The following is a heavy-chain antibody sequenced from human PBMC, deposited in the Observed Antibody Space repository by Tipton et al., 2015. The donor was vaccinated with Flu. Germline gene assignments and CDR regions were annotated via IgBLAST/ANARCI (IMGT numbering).Heavy chain of an antibody. J-gene: IGHJ3*02. V-gene: IGHV3-66*02. D-gene: IGHD1-7*01. CDR3: ARDVRNSRSFDI. CDR1: GFTVSSNY. Sequence: SLRLSCVASGFTVSSNYMSWVRQAPGKGLEWVSVFYTGESTYYADSVRGRFTISRDNSKNTLYLQMDSLRSEDTAVYYCARDVRNSRSFDIWGQGTMVTVSS. CDR2: FYTGEST.